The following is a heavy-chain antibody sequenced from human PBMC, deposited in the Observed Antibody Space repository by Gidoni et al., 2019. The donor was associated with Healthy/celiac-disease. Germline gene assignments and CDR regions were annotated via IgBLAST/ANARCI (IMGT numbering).Heavy chain of an antibody. V-gene: IGHV4-31*03. CDR1: GGSISRGGYY. Sequence: QVQLQESGPGLVKPSQTLSLTCTVSGGSISRGGYYCSWIRQHPGKGLEWIGYIYYSGSTYYNPSLKSRVTISVDTSKNQFSLKLSSVTAADTAVYYCARANSPYYYDSSGYYGGWFDPWGQGTLVTVSS. CDR2: IYYSGST. D-gene: IGHD3-22*01. CDR3: ARANSPYYYDSSGYYGGWFDP. J-gene: IGHJ5*02.